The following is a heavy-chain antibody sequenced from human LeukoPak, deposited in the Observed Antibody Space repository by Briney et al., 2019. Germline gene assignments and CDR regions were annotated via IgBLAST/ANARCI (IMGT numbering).Heavy chain of an antibody. CDR3: AKRPYCSGGRCYPFDY. V-gene: IGHV3-23*01. D-gene: IGHD2-15*01. CDR1: GFTFSSYA. J-gene: IGHJ4*02. Sequence: GGSLRLSCAASGFTFSSYAMSSVRQAPGKGLEWVSAISGSADSTYYADSVKGRFTISRDNSKNTLYLQMNSLRAEDTAVYYCAKRPYCSGGRCYPFDYWGQGTLVTVSS. CDR2: ISGSADST.